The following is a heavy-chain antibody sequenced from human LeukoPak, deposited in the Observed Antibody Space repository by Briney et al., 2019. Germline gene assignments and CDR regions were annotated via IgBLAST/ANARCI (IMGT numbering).Heavy chain of an antibody. D-gene: IGHD6-19*01. Sequence: PGRSLRFSCAASGFTSSSYAMHWVRQAPGKGLEWVAVIAYDGSNKYYADSVKGRFTISRDNSKNTLYLQMNSMRAEDTAVYYCARESGWDANYYYYYMDVWGKGTTVTVSS. CDR1: GFTSSSYA. CDR3: ARESGWDANYYYYYMDV. V-gene: IGHV3-30*04. CDR2: IAYDGSNK. J-gene: IGHJ6*03.